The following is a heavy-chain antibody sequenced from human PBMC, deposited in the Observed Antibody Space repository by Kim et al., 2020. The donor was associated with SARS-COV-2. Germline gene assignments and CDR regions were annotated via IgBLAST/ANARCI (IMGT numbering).Heavy chain of an antibody. D-gene: IGHD1-1*01. Sequence: GGSLRLSCAASGFTFSSYSMNWVRQAPGKGLEWVSSISSSSSYIYYADSVKGRFTISRDNAKNSLYLQMNSLRAEDTAVYYCALAHDSNYYYYYGMDVWGQGTTVTVSS. CDR1: GFTFSSYS. CDR2: ISSSSSYI. CDR3: ALAHDSNYYYYYGMDV. J-gene: IGHJ6*02. V-gene: IGHV3-21*01.